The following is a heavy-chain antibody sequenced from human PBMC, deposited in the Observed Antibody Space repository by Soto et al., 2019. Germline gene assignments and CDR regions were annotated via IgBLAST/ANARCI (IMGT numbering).Heavy chain of an antibody. CDR1: GFTFNNYA. V-gene: IGHV3-23*01. J-gene: IGHJ4*02. Sequence: EVQLLDSGGGLVQPGGSLGLSCAASGFTFNNYAMNWVRQAPGMGLEWVATISNTGCGTYYADSVKGRFTISRDNSTNTLYLQMSSLRVEDTAVYYCAKDRLAGNFDYWGQGTQVTVSS. CDR3: AKDRLAGNFDY. CDR2: ISNTGCGT.